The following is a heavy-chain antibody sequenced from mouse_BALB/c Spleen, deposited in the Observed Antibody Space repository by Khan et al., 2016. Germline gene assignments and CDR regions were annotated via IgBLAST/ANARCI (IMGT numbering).Heavy chain of an antibody. CDR1: GYTFTDYY. D-gene: IGHD1-2*01. J-gene: IGHJ4*01. Sequence: QVQLQQPGTELPRPGASVKLSCKASGYTFTDYYLHWVKQRTGQGLEWIGEIFPGSGITYYNEKFKGKASLTADTSSSTAYMQLSSLTSEDSAVYCSARSYYGYRTMDYWGQGASVT. V-gene: IGHV1-77*01. CDR2: IFPGSGIT. CDR3: ARSYYGYRTMDY.